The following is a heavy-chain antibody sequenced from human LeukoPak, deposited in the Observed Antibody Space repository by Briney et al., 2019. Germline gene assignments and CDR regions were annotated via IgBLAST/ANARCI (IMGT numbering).Heavy chain of an antibody. J-gene: IGHJ4*02. CDR2: INAGNGNT. CDR3: AARGGYCSGGSCYSFDY. V-gene: IGHV1-3*01. CDR1: GYTFTSYA. Sequence: ASVKVSCKASGYTFTSYAMHWVRQAPGQRLEWMGWINAGNGNTKYSQKFQGRVTITRDTSASTAYMELSSLRSGDTAVYYCAARGGYCSGGSCYSFDYWGQGTLVTVSS. D-gene: IGHD2-15*01.